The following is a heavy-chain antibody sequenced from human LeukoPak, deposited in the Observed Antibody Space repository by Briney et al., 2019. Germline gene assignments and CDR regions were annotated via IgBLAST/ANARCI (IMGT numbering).Heavy chain of an antibody. CDR2: ISWNSGSI. CDR1: GFTFDDYA. CDR3: AKGGGVAVAGNWFDP. Sequence: GRSLRLSCAASGFTFDDYAMHWVRQAPGKGLEWASGISWNSGSIGYADSVKGRFTISRDNAKNSLYLQMNSLRAEDTALYYCAKGGGVAVAGNWFDPWGQGTLVTVSS. V-gene: IGHV3-9*01. D-gene: IGHD6-19*01. J-gene: IGHJ5*02.